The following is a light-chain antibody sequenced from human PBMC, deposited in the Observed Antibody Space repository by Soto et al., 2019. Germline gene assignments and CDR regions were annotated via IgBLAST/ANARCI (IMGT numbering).Light chain of an antibody. CDR3: SSYSSSSTL. Sequence: QSVLTQPASVSGSPGQSITISCTGTSSDVGGYNSVSWYQQHPGKAPQLMIYEVSNRLSGVSNRFSGSKSGNTASLTISGLQAEDEADYYCSSYSSSSTLFGGGTKVTVL. J-gene: IGLJ2*01. V-gene: IGLV2-14*01. CDR1: SSDVGGYNS. CDR2: EVS.